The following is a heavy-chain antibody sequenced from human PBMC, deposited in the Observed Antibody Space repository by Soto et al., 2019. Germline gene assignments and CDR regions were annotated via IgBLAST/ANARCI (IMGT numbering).Heavy chain of an antibody. CDR1: GFTLSTYA. CDR3: ASSLVVAAAFDY. CDR2: ISYDGTKK. V-gene: IGHV3-30*14. D-gene: IGHD2-15*01. J-gene: IGHJ4*02. Sequence: GGSLRLSCAASGFTLSTYAMRWVRQAPGKGLEWVAVISYDGTKKFYADSVKGRFTVSGDNSKNILYLQMNSLRTEDTAVYYCASSLVVAAAFDYWGQGTLVTVSS.